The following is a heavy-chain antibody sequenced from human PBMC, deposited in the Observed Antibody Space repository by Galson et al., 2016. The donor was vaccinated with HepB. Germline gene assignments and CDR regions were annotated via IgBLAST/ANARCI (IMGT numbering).Heavy chain of an antibody. J-gene: IGHJ6*02. D-gene: IGHD5-24*01. CDR3: TRGYMQNGMNV. Sequence: CAISGDSVTSDNTCWNWIRQSPSRGLEWLGRTYYRSKWFNDYADSVKSRITVTSDTSKNQFSLQLDFVTPDDTATYFCTRGYMQNGMNVWGQGTTVTVS. V-gene: IGHV6-1*01. CDR1: GDSVTSDNTC. CDR2: TYYRSKWFN.